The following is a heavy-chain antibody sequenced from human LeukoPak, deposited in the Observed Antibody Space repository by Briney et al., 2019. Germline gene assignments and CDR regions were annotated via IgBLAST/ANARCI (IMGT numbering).Heavy chain of an antibody. CDR1: GYTFTTYY. Sequence: GTSVKVSCKASGYTFTTYYLHWVRQAPGQGLEWMGVINPNGGATTYAQKFQGRVTMTSDTSSSTVYMELSGLRSEDTAMYYCARDRGVAWRSPFDYWGQGTLVTVSS. V-gene: IGHV1-46*01. CDR2: INPNGGAT. CDR3: ARDRGVAWRSPFDY. D-gene: IGHD3-10*01. J-gene: IGHJ4*02.